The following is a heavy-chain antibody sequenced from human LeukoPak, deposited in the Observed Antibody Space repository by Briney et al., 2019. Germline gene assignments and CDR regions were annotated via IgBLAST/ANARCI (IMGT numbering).Heavy chain of an antibody. D-gene: IGHD6-13*01. CDR1: GYTFTGYY. Sequence: ASVKVSCKASGYTFTGYYMHWVRQAPGQGLEWMGWISPNSGGTNYAQKFQGRVTMTRDTSISTAYMELSRLRSDDTAVYYCARDGIAAAEPGADYWGQGTLVTVSS. J-gene: IGHJ4*02. CDR2: ISPNSGGT. V-gene: IGHV1-2*02. CDR3: ARDGIAAAEPGADY.